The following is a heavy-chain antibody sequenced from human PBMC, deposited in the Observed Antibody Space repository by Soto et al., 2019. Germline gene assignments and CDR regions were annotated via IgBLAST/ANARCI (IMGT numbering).Heavy chain of an antibody. V-gene: IGHV4-4*02. J-gene: IGHJ2*01. CDR2: VHYSGST. CDR1: GDSTSSGNW. D-gene: IGHD3-16*01. Sequence: QVQLQESGPGLVKPSGTLSLTCAVSGDSTSSGNWWIWVRQPPGKGLEWIGEVHYSGSTNYNPSLKTRVTISIDTSKNHFSLKLSSVTAADTAVYYCARRIYGDWYFDLWGRGTLVPVTS. CDR3: ARRIYGDWYFDL.